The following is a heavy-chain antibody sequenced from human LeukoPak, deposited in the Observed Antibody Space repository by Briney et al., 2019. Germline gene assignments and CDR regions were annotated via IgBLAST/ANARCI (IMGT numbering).Heavy chain of an antibody. D-gene: IGHD4-23*01. CDR2: INANSGGT. CDR1: GYTFTGYY. Sequence: ASVKVSCKASGYTFTGYYVHWVRQAPVQGLEWMGWINANSGGTNYAQKFQGRVTMTRDTSISTAYMELSRLRSDDTAVYFCARDQATVATPWWDHWGQGTLVTVSS. V-gene: IGHV1-2*02. J-gene: IGHJ4*02. CDR3: ARDQATVATPWWDH.